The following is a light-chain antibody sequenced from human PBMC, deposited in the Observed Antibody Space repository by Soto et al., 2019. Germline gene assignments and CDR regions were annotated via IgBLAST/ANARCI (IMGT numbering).Light chain of an antibody. CDR2: ENN. Sequence: QSVLTQPPSVSAAPGQKVTISCSGSSSNIGNNYVSWYQQLPGTAPKLLIYENNKRPSGIPDRFSGSKSGTSATLGITGLQTGDEADYNCGTCDSSLSAGVFGTGTKLTVL. CDR3: GTCDSSLSAGV. J-gene: IGLJ1*01. CDR1: SSNIGNNY. V-gene: IGLV1-51*02.